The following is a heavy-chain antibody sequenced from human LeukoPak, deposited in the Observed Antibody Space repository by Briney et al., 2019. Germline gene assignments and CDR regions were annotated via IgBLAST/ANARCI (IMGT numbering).Heavy chain of an antibody. J-gene: IGHJ5*02. CDR1: GGTFSSYA. V-gene: IGHV1-69*05. Sequence: ASVKVSCKASGGTFSSYAISWVRQAPGQGLEWMGGIIPIFGTANYAQKFQGRVTITTDESTSTAYMELSSLRSEDTAVYYCAGIGYCSGGSCYGGQVWFDPWGQGTLVTVSS. CDR2: IIPIFGTA. CDR3: AGIGYCSGGSCYGGQVWFDP. D-gene: IGHD2-15*01.